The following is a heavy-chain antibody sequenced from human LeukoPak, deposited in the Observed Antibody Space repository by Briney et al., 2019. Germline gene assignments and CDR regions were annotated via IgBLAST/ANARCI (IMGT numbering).Heavy chain of an antibody. V-gene: IGHV3-23*01. CDR1: GFTFSSHD. D-gene: IGHD6-19*01. Sequence: PGGSLRLSCAASGFTFSSHDMSWVPQAPGKGLEWVSTMSGSDGRTYYADSVKGRFTISRDNAKNTLYLQMNSLRDEDTAIYYCARAQAVAGTGGFDPWGQGTLVTVSS. J-gene: IGHJ5*02. CDR3: ARAQAVAGTGGFDP. CDR2: MSGSDGRT.